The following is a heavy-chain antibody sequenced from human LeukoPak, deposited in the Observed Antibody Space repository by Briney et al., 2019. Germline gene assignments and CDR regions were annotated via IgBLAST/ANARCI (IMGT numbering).Heavy chain of an antibody. Sequence: SQTLSLTCDISGDSVSSNSAAWNWIRQSPSRDLEWLGRTYYRSKWYNDYAASVKSRISINPGTSKNQFSLHLTSVTPEDTAVYYCARDQGGSYYFDYWGQGTLVTVSS. D-gene: IGHD1-26*01. J-gene: IGHJ4*02. V-gene: IGHV6-1*01. CDR2: TYYRSKWYN. CDR3: ARDQGGSYYFDY. CDR1: GDSVSSNSAA.